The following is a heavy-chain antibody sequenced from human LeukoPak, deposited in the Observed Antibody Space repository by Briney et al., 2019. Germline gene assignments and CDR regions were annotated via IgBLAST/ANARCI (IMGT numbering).Heavy chain of an antibody. Sequence: SETLSLTCTVSGGSISSYYWSWIRQPPGKGLEWIGYIQNSGNSNFNPSLKSRVTISLDTSKNQFSLDLNSVTAADTAMYYCARGRITTFGVITPHFDNWGQGTLVTVSS. V-gene: IGHV4-59*01. CDR1: GGSISSYY. J-gene: IGHJ4*02. CDR3: ARGRITTFGVITPHFDN. CDR2: IQNSGNS. D-gene: IGHD3-3*01.